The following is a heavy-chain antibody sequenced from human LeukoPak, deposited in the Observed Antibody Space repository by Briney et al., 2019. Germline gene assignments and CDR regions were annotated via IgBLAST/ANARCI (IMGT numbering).Heavy chain of an antibody. CDR3: ARGENGSFDR. D-gene: IGHD5-24*01. Sequence: PGGSLRLSFTGSGVTFEDYYLSWLRPAPGKGLEWISYISSTCGDKFYPDPVKGRFIITRDNAMNSVYMEMNDLTAEDTSFYYCARGENGSFDRWGQGTLVIVSS. CDR2: ISSTCGDK. CDR1: GVTFEDYY. V-gene: IGHV3-11*01. J-gene: IGHJ4*02.